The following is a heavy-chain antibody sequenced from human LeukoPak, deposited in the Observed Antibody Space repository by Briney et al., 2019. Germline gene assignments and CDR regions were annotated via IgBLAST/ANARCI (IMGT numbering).Heavy chain of an antibody. J-gene: IGHJ4*02. Sequence: GGSLRLSCAASGFTFRSYAMSWVRQAPGRGLEWVSAITDSGGSTYYADSVQGRFTISRDNSKKTLFLQVSSLRAEDTAVYYCAQQLGYCTRGSCYFTYWGQGILVTVSS. D-gene: IGHD2-15*01. CDR3: AQQLGYCTRGSCYFTY. CDR2: ITDSGGST. CDR1: GFTFRSYA. V-gene: IGHV3-23*01.